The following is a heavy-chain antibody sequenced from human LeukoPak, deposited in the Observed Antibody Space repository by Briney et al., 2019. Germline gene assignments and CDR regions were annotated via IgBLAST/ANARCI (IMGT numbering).Heavy chain of an antibody. D-gene: IGHD3-10*01. Sequence: SVKVSCKASGGTFSSYAISWVRQAPGQGLEWMGGIIPIFGTANYAQKFRGRVTITTDESTSTAYMELSSLRSEDTAVYYCARDRGTMVRGVSGMDVWGKGTTVTVSS. J-gene: IGHJ6*04. V-gene: IGHV1-69*05. CDR1: GGTFSSYA. CDR2: IIPIFGTA. CDR3: ARDRGTMVRGVSGMDV.